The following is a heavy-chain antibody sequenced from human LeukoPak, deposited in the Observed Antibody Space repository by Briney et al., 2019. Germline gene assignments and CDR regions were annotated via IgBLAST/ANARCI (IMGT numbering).Heavy chain of an antibody. J-gene: IGHJ4*02. V-gene: IGHV3-21*01. Sequence: GGSLRLSCAASGFXFSSYSMNWVRQAPGKGLEWVSSISSSSSYIYYADSVKGRFTISRDNAKNSLYLQMNSLRAEDTAVYYCARVSVAGIDYWGQGTLVTVSS. CDR1: GFXFSSYS. CDR3: ARVSVAGIDY. CDR2: ISSSSSYI. D-gene: IGHD6-19*01.